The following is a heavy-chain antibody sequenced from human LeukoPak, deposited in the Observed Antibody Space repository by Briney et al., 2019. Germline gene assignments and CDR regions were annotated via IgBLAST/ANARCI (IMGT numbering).Heavy chain of an antibody. CDR3: ARETGFADALDF. J-gene: IGHJ3*01. CDR1: GFKLTVFS. Sequence: GGSLRLSCAASGFKLTVFSMNWLCQAPGSGLEWVSRITGTGSQFDDVDYADSVRGRFTISRDNAKDSLFLEMSGLRVEDTGIYFCARETGFADALDFWGRGTLVTVSS. V-gene: IGHV3-21*03. CDR2: ITGTGSQFDDV.